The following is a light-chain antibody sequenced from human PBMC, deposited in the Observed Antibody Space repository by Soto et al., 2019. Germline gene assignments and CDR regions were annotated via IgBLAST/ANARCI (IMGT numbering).Light chain of an antibody. Sequence: QSALTQPASVSGSPGQSITISCTGTSSDVGRYNHVSWYQHHPGKAPKLIISEVSNRPSGVSNRFSGSKSGNTASLTISGLQSEDAADYYRSSYTTIVTVEVFGPGTKVTVL. V-gene: IGLV2-14*01. CDR2: EVS. CDR1: SSDVGRYNH. CDR3: SSYTTIVTVEV. J-gene: IGLJ1*01.